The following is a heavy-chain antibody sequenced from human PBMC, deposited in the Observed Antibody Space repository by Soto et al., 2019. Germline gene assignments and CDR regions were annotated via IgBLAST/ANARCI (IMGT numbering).Heavy chain of an antibody. CDR3: AREGGAEVSGYETFYYYYYYMDV. CDR2: MNPNRGNT. Sequence: ASVKVSCKASGYSFTSYDINWVRQATGQGLEWMGWMNPNRGNTGYAQKFQGRVTMTRNTSISTAYMELSSLRSEDTAVYYCAREGGAEVSGYETFYYYYYYMDVWGKGTTVTVSS. V-gene: IGHV1-8*01. J-gene: IGHJ6*03. CDR1: GYSFTSYD. D-gene: IGHD5-12*01.